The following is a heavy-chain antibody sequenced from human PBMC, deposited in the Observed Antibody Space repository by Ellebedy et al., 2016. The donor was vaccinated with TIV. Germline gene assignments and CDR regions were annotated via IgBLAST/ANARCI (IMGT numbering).Heavy chain of an antibody. V-gene: IGHV1-69*04. J-gene: IGHJ4*02. CDR3: ARDPGFYDSSGYYKGTNTFDY. CDR1: GGTFSTYA. CDR2: IIPIPDIT. Sequence: AASVKVSCKASGGTFSTYAISWVRQAPGQGLEWIGRIIPIPDITDYAQRFQGRVTITADKSTSTAYMELSSLRSDDTAVYYCARDPGFYDSSGYYKGTNTFDYWGQGTLVSVSS. D-gene: IGHD3-22*01.